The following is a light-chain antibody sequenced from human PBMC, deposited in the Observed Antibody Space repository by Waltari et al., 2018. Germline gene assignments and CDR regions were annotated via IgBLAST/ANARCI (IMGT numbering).Light chain of an antibody. V-gene: IGKV1-39*01. CDR3: QHSYTTPLT. CDR1: QAISIY. J-gene: IGKJ4*01. CDR2: AAS. Sequence: DIQMTQSPSSLSASVGDRVIITCRASQAISIYLNWYQQKPGKAPNLPIYAASTLQRGIPSRFSGSGSGTHFTLTISSLQPEDFATYYCQHSYTTPLTFGGGTKVEI.